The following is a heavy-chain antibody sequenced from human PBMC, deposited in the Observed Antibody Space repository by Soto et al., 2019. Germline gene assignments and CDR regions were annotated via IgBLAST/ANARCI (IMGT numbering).Heavy chain of an antibody. CDR3: ASRDLSAAGTVPDSYYYYGMDV. V-gene: IGHV1-69*13. Sequence: ASVKVSCKASGGTFSSYAISWVRQAPGQGLEWMGGIIPIFGTANYAQKFQGRVTITADESTSTAYMELSSLRSEDTAVYYCASRDLSAAGTVPDSYYYYGMDVWGQGTTVTVSS. CDR2: IIPIFGTA. CDR1: GGTFSSYA. J-gene: IGHJ6*02. D-gene: IGHD6-13*01.